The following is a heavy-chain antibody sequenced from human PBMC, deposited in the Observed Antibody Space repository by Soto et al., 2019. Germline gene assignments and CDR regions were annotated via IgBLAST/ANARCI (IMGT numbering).Heavy chain of an antibody. CDR3: ARVVGATGSGFDP. D-gene: IGHD1-26*01. J-gene: IGHJ5*02. V-gene: IGHV4-31*03. Sequence: PSETLSLTCTVSGGSISSGGYCWSWIRQHPGKGLEWIGYIYYSGSTYYNPSLKSRVTISVDTSKNQFSLKLSSVTAADTAVYYCARVVGATGSGFDPWGQGTLVTVS. CDR2: IYYSGST. CDR1: GGSISSGGYC.